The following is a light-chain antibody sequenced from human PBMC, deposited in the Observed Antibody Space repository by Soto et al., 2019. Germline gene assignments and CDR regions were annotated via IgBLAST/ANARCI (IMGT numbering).Light chain of an antibody. CDR2: KIF. CDR3: MQATQFPHT. CDR1: ESLIHSDGSTH. J-gene: IGKJ2*01. Sequence: DIVMTQTPLSSPVTLGQPASISCRSSESLIHSDGSTHLSWLQQRPGQPPRLLIYKIFNRFSGVPDRFSGSGAGTDFTLKISRVDAEDVGIYYCMQATQFPHTLGQGTQLEIK. V-gene: IGKV2-24*01.